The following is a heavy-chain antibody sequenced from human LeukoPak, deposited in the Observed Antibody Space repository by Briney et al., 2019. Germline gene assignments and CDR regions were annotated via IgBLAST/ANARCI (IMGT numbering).Heavy chain of an antibody. CDR2: IGSSSSTI. CDR3: ASVYYDSSGYFDAFDI. J-gene: IGHJ3*02. V-gene: IGHV3-48*02. CDR1: GFTFSSYS. D-gene: IGHD3-22*01. Sequence: GGSLRLSCAASGFTFSSYSMNWVRQAPGKGLEWVSYIGSSSSTIYYADSVKGRFTISRDNAKNSLYLQMNSLRDEDTTVYYCASVYYDSSGYFDAFDIWGQGTMVTVSS.